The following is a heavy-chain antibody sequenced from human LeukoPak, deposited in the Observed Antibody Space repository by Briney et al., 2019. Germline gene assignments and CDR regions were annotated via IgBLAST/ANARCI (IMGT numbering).Heavy chain of an antibody. J-gene: IGHJ4*02. CDR1: GFTFSSYA. CDR2: ISNTGGST. D-gene: IGHD2-15*01. CDR3: AMSAKTKVSGGSCYDY. V-gene: IGHV3-23*01. Sequence: PGGSLRLSCAASGFTFSSYAMNWVRQAPGKGLEWVSAISNTGGSTYYADSVKGRFTISRDNSKNTLHLQMNSLRADDTAVYYCAMSAKTKVSGGSCYDYWGQGSLVTVSS.